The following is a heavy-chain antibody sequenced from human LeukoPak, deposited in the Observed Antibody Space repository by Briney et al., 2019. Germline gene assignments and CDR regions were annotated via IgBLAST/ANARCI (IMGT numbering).Heavy chain of an antibody. Sequence: GGSLRLSCAASAASGFTFSYYAMSWVRQAPGKGLEWVAVIWDDGSDKYYVDSVKGRFTISRDNSKNTLYLQMNSLRAEDTAVYYCAKRASHPKLRFLEDRAGAFDIWGQGTMVTVSS. CDR1: AASGFTFSYYA. CDR2: IWDDGSDK. V-gene: IGHV3-33*06. J-gene: IGHJ3*02. CDR3: AKRASHPKLRFLEDRAGAFDI. D-gene: IGHD3-3*01.